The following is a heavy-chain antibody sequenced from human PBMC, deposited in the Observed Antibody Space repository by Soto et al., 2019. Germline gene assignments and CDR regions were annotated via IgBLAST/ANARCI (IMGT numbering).Heavy chain of an antibody. CDR1: GYTFTSYG. V-gene: IGHV1-18*01. CDR3: AREITFGGVIVNKEDDAFDI. D-gene: IGHD3-16*02. CDR2: ISAYNGNT. J-gene: IGHJ3*02. Sequence: ASVKVSCKASGYTFTSYGISWVRQAPGQGLEWMGWISAYNGNTNYAQKLQGRVTMTTDTSTSTAYMELRSLRSDDTAVYYCAREITFGGVIVNKEDDAFDIWGQGTIVTVSS.